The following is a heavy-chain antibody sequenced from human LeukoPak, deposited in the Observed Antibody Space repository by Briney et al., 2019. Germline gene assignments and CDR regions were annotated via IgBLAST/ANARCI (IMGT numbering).Heavy chain of an antibody. CDR2: ISAYNGNT. D-gene: IGHD4-17*01. Sequence: GASVKVSCKASGYTFPSYFMHWVRQAPGQGLEWMGWISAYNGNTNYAQKLQGRVTVTTDTSTSTAYMELRSLRSDDTAVYYCAREGVGTTPDFWGQGTLVTVSS. J-gene: IGHJ4*02. V-gene: IGHV1-18*04. CDR3: AREGVGTTPDF. CDR1: GYTFPSYF.